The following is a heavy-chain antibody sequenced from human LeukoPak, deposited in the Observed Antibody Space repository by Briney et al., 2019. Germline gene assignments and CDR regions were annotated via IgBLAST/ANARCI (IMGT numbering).Heavy chain of an antibody. Sequence: PGGSLRLSCAASGFIFSDYEMNWVRQAPGKGLEWISYITSSGNKIHYEDSVKGRFTISRDNAKTSLYLQMNSLRAEDTAVYYCAREGGEWELLRTFDYWGQGTLVTVSS. V-gene: IGHV3-48*03. CDR1: GFIFSDYE. CDR3: AREGGEWELLRTFDY. D-gene: IGHD1-26*01. CDR2: ITSSGNKI. J-gene: IGHJ4*02.